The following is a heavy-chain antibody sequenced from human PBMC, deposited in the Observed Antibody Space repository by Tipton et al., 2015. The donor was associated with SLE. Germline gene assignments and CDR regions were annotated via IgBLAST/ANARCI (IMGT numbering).Heavy chain of an antibody. Sequence: TLSLTCTVSGGSMTSYYWYWIRQPAGKGLEWIGRVFSSGSTDNNPSLKSRVTMSLDTYKSHFSLKLTTVTAADTAVYYCARGEQYSSGWSDGQSYYFDFWGQGTLVTVSS. J-gene: IGHJ4*02. V-gene: IGHV4-4*07. D-gene: IGHD6-19*01. CDR1: GGSMTSYY. CDR3: ARGEQYSSGWSDGQSYYFDF. CDR2: VFSSGST.